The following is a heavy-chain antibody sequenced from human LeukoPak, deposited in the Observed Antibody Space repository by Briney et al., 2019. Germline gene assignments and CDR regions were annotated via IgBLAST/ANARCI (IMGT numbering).Heavy chain of an antibody. J-gene: IGHJ4*02. D-gene: IGHD5-18*01. CDR1: RFSFSAYS. Sequence: GESLRLSCAASRFSFSAYSMSWVRQAPGKGLEWVSSISADSSYIYYADSVKGRFTISRDNAKNSLYLQMNSLRVEDTAVYYCARVFTALDYWGQGTLVTVSS. CDR3: ARVFTALDY. CDR2: ISADSSYI. V-gene: IGHV3-21*01.